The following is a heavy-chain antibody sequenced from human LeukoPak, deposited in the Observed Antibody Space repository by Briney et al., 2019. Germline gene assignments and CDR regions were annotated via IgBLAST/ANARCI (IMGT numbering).Heavy chain of an antibody. Sequence: SGPTLVKPTQTLTLTCTFSGFSLRTSGVGVGWIRQPPGKALEWLALIYWDDDKRCSPSLKSRLTITKDTSKNQVVLTMTNMDPVDTATYYCAHRGGLAAAGDDAFDIWGQGTMVTVSS. J-gene: IGHJ3*02. D-gene: IGHD6-13*01. CDR3: AHRGGLAAAGDDAFDI. V-gene: IGHV2-5*02. CDR1: GFSLRTSGVG. CDR2: IYWDDDK.